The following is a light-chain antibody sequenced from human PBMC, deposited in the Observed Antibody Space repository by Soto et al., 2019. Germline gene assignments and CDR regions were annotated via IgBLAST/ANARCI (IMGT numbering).Light chain of an antibody. CDR2: GAS. V-gene: IGKV3-20*01. J-gene: IGKJ2*01. CDR3: QQYGSSPPYT. Sequence: EIVLPHSPGTLSSSPGERATLSCRASQSVSSSYLAWYQQKPGQAPRLLIYGASIRDTGNPDRFSGSGSGTDFTLNISRLEPEDFAVYYWQQYGSSPPYTFGQGTKLEIK. CDR1: QSVSSSY.